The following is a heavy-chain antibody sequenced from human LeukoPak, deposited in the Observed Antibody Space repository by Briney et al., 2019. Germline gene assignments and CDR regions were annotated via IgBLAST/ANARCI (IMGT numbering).Heavy chain of an antibody. Sequence: GSLRLSCAASGLTFSSYAMSGVRQAAGKGLEWVSAISGSGGSTYYADSVKGRFTISRDNSKNTLYLQMNSLRAEDTAVYYCAKCRFGELLGYWGQGTLVTVSS. CDR1: GLTFSSYA. CDR2: ISGSGGST. CDR3: AKCRFGELLGY. D-gene: IGHD3-10*01. V-gene: IGHV3-23*01. J-gene: IGHJ4*02.